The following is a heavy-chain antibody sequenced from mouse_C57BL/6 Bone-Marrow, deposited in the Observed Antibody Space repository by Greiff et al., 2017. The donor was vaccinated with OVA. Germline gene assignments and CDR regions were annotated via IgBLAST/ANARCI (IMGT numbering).Heavy chain of an antibody. CDR1: GYTFTDYN. V-gene: IGHV1-18*01. Sequence: EVQLQQSGPELAKPGASVKIPCKASGYTFTDYNMDWVKQSHGKSLEWIGDINSNNGGTIYNQKFKGKATLTVDKSSSTAYMELRSLTSEDTAVYYCARGGDYDYDGGAWFAYWGQGTLVTVSA. CDR2: INSNNGGT. J-gene: IGHJ3*01. D-gene: IGHD2-4*01. CDR3: ARGGDYDYDGGAWFAY.